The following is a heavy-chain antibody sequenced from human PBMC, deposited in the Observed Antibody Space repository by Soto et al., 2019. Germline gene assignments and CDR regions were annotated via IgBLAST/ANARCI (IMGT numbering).Heavy chain of an antibody. CDR3: ARQIYDSDTGPNFQYYFDS. J-gene: IGHJ4*02. D-gene: IGHD3-22*01. V-gene: IGHV5-10-1*01. CDR2: IDPSDSQT. CDR1: GYSFAGYW. Sequence: GESLKISCKGSGYSFAGYWITWVRQKPGKGLEWMGRIDPSDSQTYYSPSFRGHVTILVTKSITTVFLQWSSLRASDTAMYYCARQIYDSDTGPNFQYYFDSWGQGTPVTVSS.